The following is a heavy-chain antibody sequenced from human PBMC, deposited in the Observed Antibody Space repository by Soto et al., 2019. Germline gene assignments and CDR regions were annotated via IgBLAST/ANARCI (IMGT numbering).Heavy chain of an antibody. V-gene: IGHV3-21*01. Sequence: GGSMRLSCAASGFTFSSYSMNWVCQAPGKGLEWVSSISSSSSYIYYADSVKGRFTISRDNAKNSLYLQMNSLRAEDTAVYYCARGGELGMGYYYGMDGWGQGTTVT. CDR1: GFTFSSYS. J-gene: IGHJ6*02. CDR2: ISSSSSYI. D-gene: IGHD7-27*01. CDR3: ARGGELGMGYYYGMDG.